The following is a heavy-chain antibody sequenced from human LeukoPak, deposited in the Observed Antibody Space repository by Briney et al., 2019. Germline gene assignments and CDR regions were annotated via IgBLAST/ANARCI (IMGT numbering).Heavy chain of an antibody. CDR2: ISAYNGNT. CDR3: ARDYNFREKYNWFDP. V-gene: IGHV1-18*01. Sequence: ALVKVSCKASGYTFTSYAISWVRQAPGQGLEWIGWISAYNGNTNYAQKFQARVTMTKDTSTSTAYMELRSLRSDDTAVYYCARDYNFREKYNWFDPWGQRTPVTVSS. J-gene: IGHJ5*02. D-gene: IGHD1-20*01. CDR1: GYTFTSYA.